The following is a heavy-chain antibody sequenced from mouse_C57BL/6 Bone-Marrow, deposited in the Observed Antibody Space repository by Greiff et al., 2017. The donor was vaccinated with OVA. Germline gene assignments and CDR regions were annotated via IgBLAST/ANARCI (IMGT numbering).Heavy chain of an antibody. CDR3: ARGGQRRHLFAY. CDR1: GFTFSDYY. CDR2: ISNGGGST. V-gene: IGHV5-12*01. D-gene: IGHD3-2*02. Sequence: EVQVVESGGGLVQPGGSLKLSCAASGFTFSDYYMYWVRQTPEKRLEWVAYISNGGGSTYYPDTVKGRFTISRDNAKNTLYLQMSRLKSEDTAMYYCARGGQRRHLFAYWGKGTLVTVSA. J-gene: IGHJ3*01.